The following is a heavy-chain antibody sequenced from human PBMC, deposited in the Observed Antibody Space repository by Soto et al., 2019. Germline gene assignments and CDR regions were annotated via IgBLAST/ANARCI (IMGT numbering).Heavy chain of an antibody. CDR2: IYYSGST. J-gene: IGHJ6*03. CDR3: ARLITEQQLGHGLYYYYMDV. V-gene: IGHV4-39*01. D-gene: IGHD6-13*01. Sequence: SETLSLTCTVSGGSISSSSYYWGWIRQPPGKGLEWIGSIYYSGSTYYNPSLKSRVTISVDTSKNQFSLKLSSVTAADTAVYYCARLITEQQLGHGLYYYYMDVWGQGTTVTVSS. CDR1: GGSISSSSYY.